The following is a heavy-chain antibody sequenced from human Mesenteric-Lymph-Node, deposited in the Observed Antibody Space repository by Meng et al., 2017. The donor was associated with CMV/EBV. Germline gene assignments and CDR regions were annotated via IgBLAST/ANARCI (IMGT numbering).Heavy chain of an antibody. V-gene: IGHV3-48*04. D-gene: IGHD4-17*01. CDR1: GLDFRSYG. CDR2: INSRSNNI. J-gene: IGHJ4*02. CDR3: ATDPDFDYDFDY. Sequence: GESLKISCVTSGLDFRSYGMNWVRQAPGKGLEWVSHINSRSNNIGYADSVKGRFTISRDIPGNAVHLQMNSLRVEDTGIYYCATDPDFDYDFDYWGRGTLVTVSS.